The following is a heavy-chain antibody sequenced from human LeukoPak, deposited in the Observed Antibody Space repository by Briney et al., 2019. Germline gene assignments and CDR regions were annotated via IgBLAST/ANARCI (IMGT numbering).Heavy chain of an antibody. Sequence: GASVKVSCKASGGTFSSYAISWVRQAPGQGLEWMGGIIPIFGTANYAQKFQGRVTITADESTSTAYMELSSLRSEDTAVYYCASSYYGSGSYYNNRRHIHWFDPWGQGTLVTASS. D-gene: IGHD3-10*01. V-gene: IGHV1-69*13. CDR3: ASSYYGSGSYYNNRRHIHWFDP. CDR2: IIPIFGTA. J-gene: IGHJ5*02. CDR1: GGTFSSYA.